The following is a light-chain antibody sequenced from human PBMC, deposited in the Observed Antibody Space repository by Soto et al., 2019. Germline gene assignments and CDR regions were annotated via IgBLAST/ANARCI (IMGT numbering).Light chain of an antibody. CDR1: QSVGTH. CDR3: QQRSNWPSFT. Sequence: EIVLTQSPATLSLSPGERATLSCRASQSVGTHLAWYQQKPGQAPRLLMSDISNRAAGIPARFSGSGSETDFTLTISSLEPEDFALYYCQQRSNWPSFTFGGGTKVEIK. J-gene: IGKJ4*01. CDR2: DIS. V-gene: IGKV3-11*01.